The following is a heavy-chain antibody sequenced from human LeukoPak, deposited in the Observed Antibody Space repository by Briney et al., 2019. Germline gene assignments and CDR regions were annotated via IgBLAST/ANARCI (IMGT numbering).Heavy chain of an antibody. J-gene: IGHJ4*02. V-gene: IGHV3-23*01. CDR1: GFTFSTYA. CDR2: SGSTT. CDR3: TRDSSYGDYSTAFDY. D-gene: IGHD4-17*01. Sequence: PGGSLRLSCAASGFTFSTYAMTWVRQAPGKGLEWVSSSGSTTDYSDSVKGRFTIPRDNSKNTLYLQMNSLRADDTAVYYCTRDSSYGDYSTAFDYWGQGALVTVSS.